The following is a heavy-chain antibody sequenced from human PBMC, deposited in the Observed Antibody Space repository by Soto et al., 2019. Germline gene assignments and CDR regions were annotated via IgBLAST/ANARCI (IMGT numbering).Heavy chain of an antibody. V-gene: IGHV1-69*13. CDR1: GGTFSSYA. CDR2: IIPIFGTA. J-gene: IGHJ4*02. D-gene: IGHD2-2*01. CDR3: ARGLGYCSTISCPTMQ. Sequence: SVKVSCKASGGTFSSYAISWVRQAPGQGLEWMGGIIPIFGTANYAQKFQGRVTITADESTSTAYMELSSLRSEDTAVYYCARGLGYCSTISCPTMQWGQGTPVTVSS.